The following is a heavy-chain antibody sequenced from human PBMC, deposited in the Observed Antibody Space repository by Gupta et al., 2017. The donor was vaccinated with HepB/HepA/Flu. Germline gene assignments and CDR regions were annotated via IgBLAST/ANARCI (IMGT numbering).Heavy chain of an antibody. CDR3: TRGQHGHGFFDP. CDR2: IRIKAYGGKT. J-gene: IGHJ5*02. V-gene: IGHV3-49*04. D-gene: IGHD5-12*01. CDR1: GFTLGDYF. Sequence: EVQLVESGGGLVQPGRSLRLSCTASGFTLGDYFMTWVRQAPGKGLEWVGFIRIKAYGGKTEYAASVKGRFIISRDDSKNIAYLQMSSLKTEDTAIYYCTRGQHGHGFFDPWGQGTLVTVSS.